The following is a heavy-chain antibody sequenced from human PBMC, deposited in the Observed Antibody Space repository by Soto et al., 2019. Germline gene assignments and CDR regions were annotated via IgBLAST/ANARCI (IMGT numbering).Heavy chain of an antibody. CDR3: VRDCSGGTCYPGMDV. D-gene: IGHD2-15*01. Sequence: GGSLRLSCAASGFTFSSYAMHWVRQAPGTGLEWVAVISYEGSNKYYADSVKGRFTISRDNSKNTLYLQMNSLRTEDTAVYYCVRDCSGGTCYPGMDVWGQGTTVTVSS. V-gene: IGHV3-30-3*01. CDR1: GFTFSSYA. CDR2: ISYEGSNK. J-gene: IGHJ6*02.